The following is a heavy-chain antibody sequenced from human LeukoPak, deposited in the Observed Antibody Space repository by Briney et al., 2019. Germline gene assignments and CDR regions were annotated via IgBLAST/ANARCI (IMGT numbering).Heavy chain of an antibody. Sequence: SETLSLTCTVSGASMSNSFWSWIRQPAGKGLEWIGRIYSSGRTNYNPSLKSRVTLSIDTSNNQFSLKLTSVTAADTATYYCARAPAGCGGTCSFDYWGQGTLVTVSS. CDR1: GASMSNSF. CDR3: ARAPAGCGGTCSFDY. J-gene: IGHJ4*02. D-gene: IGHD2-15*01. CDR2: IYSSGRT. V-gene: IGHV4-4*07.